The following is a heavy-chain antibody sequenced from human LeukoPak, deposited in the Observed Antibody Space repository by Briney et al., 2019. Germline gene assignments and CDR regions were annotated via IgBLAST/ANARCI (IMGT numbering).Heavy chain of an antibody. Sequence: SETLSLTCTVSGGSISSSSYYWGWIRQPPGKGLEWIGSIYYSGSTNYNPSLKSRVTISVDTSKSQFSLKLSSVTAADTAVYYCARGTWHYDFWSGYLNYFDYWGQGTLVAVSS. D-gene: IGHD3-3*01. V-gene: IGHV4-39*07. CDR2: IYYSGST. CDR1: GGSISSSSYY. J-gene: IGHJ4*02. CDR3: ARGTWHYDFWSGYLNYFDY.